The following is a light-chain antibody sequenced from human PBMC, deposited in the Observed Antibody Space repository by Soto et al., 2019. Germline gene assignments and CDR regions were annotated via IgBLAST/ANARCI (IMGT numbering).Light chain of an antibody. CDR3: HVWDSSRDHVV. Sequence: SYERIQPPSVSVAPGKTATITCGGSNIGGKTVHWFQQKPGQAPVVVLYYDTHRPSGIPERFSGSNSGNTATLTITRVDAGDEADYYCHVWDSSRDHVVFGGGTKLTVL. CDR1: NIGGKT. J-gene: IGLJ3*02. CDR2: YDT. V-gene: IGLV3-21*04.